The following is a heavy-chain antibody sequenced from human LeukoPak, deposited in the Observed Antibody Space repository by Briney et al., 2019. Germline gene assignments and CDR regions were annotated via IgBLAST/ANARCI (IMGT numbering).Heavy chain of an antibody. Sequence: GGSLRLSCEGSGFTFSNYWMSWIRQAPGKGLEWASYIGSSGNTIYYADSVKGRFTISRDYAKNSLYPQMYSLRAEDTAVYYCARALYGGNPNFDYWGQGTLVTVSS. V-gene: IGHV3-11*04. CDR2: IGSSGNTI. CDR1: GFTFSNYW. J-gene: IGHJ4*02. CDR3: ARALYGGNPNFDY. D-gene: IGHD4-23*01.